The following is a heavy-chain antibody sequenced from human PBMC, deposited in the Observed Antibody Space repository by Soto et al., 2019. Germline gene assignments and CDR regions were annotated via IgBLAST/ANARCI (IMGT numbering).Heavy chain of an antibody. V-gene: IGHV3-7*05. J-gene: IGHJ4*02. CDR2: IKQDGSEK. CDR1: GFTFSSYW. CDR3: ASRIYYYDSSGYYYYSSYFDY. Sequence: GGSLRLSCAASGFTFSSYWMSWVRQAPGKGLEWVANIKQDGSEKYYVDSVKGRFTISRDNAKNSLYLQMNSLRAEDTAVYYCASRIYYYDSSGYYYYSSYFDYWGQGTLVTVSS. D-gene: IGHD3-22*01.